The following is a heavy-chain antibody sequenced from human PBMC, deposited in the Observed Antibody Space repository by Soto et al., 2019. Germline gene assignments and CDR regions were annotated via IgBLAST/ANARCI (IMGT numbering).Heavy chain of an antibody. J-gene: IGHJ5*02. CDR3: ARDRGYGGTNNWLDP. V-gene: IGHV3-11*01. Sequence: QVKLVESGGGLVKPGGSLRLSRAASGFTFSDYYMSWIRQAPGQELEWVSYISSSGSTIYYADSAKGRFTISRDNAKNSLYLQMNSLRAEDTAVYYCARDRGYGGTNNWLDPWGQGTLVTVSS. CDR2: ISSSGSTI. CDR1: GFTFSDYY. D-gene: IGHD5-12*01.